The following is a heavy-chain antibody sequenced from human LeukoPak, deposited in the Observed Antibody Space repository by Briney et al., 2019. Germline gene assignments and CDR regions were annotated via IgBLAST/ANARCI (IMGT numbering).Heavy chain of an antibody. J-gene: IGHJ4*02. CDR2: ISGSGGST. V-gene: IGHV3-23*01. CDR1: GFTFSSYA. D-gene: IGHD6-6*01. Sequence: GGSLRLSCAASGFTFSSYAMSWVRQAPGKGLEWVSAISGSGGSTYYADSVKGRFAISRDNSKNTLYLQMNSLRAEDTAVYYCAERTSIAARLGDYWGQGTLVTVSS. CDR3: AERTSIAARLGDY.